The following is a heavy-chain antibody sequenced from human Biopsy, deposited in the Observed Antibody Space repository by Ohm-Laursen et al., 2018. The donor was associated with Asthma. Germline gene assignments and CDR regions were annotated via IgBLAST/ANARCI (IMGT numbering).Heavy chain of an antibody. Sequence: ASVKVSCKISGYSLTDLSMYWVRQAPGQGLEWMGGHDHEEGGTVNARRFQGRVTMTEDTSTDTAYMGPSSLSSDDTAVYYCASDFPKDYVRYNFQFWGQGTLVTVSS. CDR2: HDHEEGGT. V-gene: IGHV1-24*01. J-gene: IGHJ4*02. CDR3: ASDFPKDYVRYNFQF. D-gene: IGHD4-17*01. CDR1: GYSLTDLS.